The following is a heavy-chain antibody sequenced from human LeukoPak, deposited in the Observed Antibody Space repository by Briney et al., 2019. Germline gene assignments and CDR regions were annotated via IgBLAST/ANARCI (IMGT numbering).Heavy chain of an antibody. Sequence: GGSLRLSCVSSGFTFSSYWMHWVRQAPGKGLVWVSRINTDGRTTTYADSVKGRFTISRDNAKNSLYLQMNSLRAEDTAVYYCARDYCSGGSCLDAFDIWGQGTMVTVSS. J-gene: IGHJ3*02. CDR3: ARDYCSGGSCLDAFDI. V-gene: IGHV3-74*01. CDR1: GFTFSSYW. CDR2: INTDGRTT. D-gene: IGHD2-15*01.